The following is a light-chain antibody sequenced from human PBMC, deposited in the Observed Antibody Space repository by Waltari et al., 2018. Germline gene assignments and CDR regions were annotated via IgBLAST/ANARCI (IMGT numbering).Light chain of an antibody. CDR1: SSDIGGYKY. J-gene: IGLJ1*01. Sequence: SALTQPASVSGSPGQSITISCIGTSSDIGGYKYFPWYQQHPGKAPKVIIYDANTRPSGVSHRFSGSKSGNTASLTISGLQAEDEAQYFCSSYTGATTLDVFGTGTKVSVL. V-gene: IGLV2-14*03. CDR3: SSYTGATTLDV. CDR2: DAN.